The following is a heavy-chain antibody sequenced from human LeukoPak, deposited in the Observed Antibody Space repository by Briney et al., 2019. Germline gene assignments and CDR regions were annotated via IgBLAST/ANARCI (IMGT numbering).Heavy chain of an antibody. CDR2: IYYSGRT. CDR1: SGSISSSSYE. Sequence: SETLSLTCTGSSGSISSSSYEWGWLRQPPGRGLEWIASIYYSGRTYYNTTLKSRVTISVDTSKNQFSLKLSSVTAADTAMYYCARQGTVTTYYYYYDGMDVWGQGTTVTVSS. J-gene: IGHJ6*02. CDR3: ARQGTVTTYYYYYDGMDV. V-gene: IGHV4-39*01. D-gene: IGHD4-17*01.